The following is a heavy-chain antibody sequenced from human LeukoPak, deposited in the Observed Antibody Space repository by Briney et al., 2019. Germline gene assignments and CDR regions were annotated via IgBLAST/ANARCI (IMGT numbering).Heavy chain of an antibody. V-gene: IGHV3-21*01. CDR2: ISSSSSYI. CDR1: GFTFSNYA. CDR3: ARDGGYSYGFDY. Sequence: GGSLRLSCAASGFTFSNYAMMWVRQAPGKGLEWVSSISSSSSYIYYADSVKGRFTISRDNAKNSLYLQMNSLRAEDTAVYYCARDGGYSYGFDYWGQGTLVTVSS. J-gene: IGHJ4*02. D-gene: IGHD5-18*01.